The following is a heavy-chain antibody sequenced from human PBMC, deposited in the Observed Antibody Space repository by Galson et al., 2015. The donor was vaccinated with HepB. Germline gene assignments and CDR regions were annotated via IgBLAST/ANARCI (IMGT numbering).Heavy chain of an antibody. CDR3: ARVRLRGYSGYDYSGMDV. Sequence: SLRLSCAASGFTFSSYAMHWVRQAPGKGLEWVAVISYDGSNKYYADSVKGRFTISRDNSKNTLYLQMNSLRAEDTAVYYCARVRLRGYSGYDYSGMDVWGQGTTVTVSS. CDR1: GFTFSSYA. D-gene: IGHD5-12*01. V-gene: IGHV3-30-3*01. J-gene: IGHJ6*02. CDR2: ISYDGSNK.